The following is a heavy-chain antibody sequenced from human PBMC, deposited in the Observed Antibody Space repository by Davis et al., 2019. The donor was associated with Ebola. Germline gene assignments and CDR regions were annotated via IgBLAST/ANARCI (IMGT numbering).Heavy chain of an antibody. J-gene: IGHJ4*02. Sequence: PSETLSLTCTVSGGSISSYYWSWIRQPPGKGLEWIGYIFYSGSTNYNPSLKSRATISVDTSKNQFSLKLSSVTAADTAVYYCARDGGTYYFDSRGFQYWGQGILVSVSS. CDR2: IFYSGST. CDR1: GGSISSYY. V-gene: IGHV4-59*01. D-gene: IGHD3-22*01. CDR3: ARDGGTYYFDSRGFQY.